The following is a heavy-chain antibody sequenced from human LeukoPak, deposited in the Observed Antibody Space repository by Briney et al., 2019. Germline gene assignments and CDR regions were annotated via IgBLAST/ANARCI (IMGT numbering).Heavy chain of an antibody. CDR1: GFTFSSYA. D-gene: IGHD3-3*01. CDR3: AKDSPRTGDFWSGYAGYFDY. Sequence: PGGSLRLSCAASGFTFSSYAMSWVRKAPGKGREWVSAISGSGGSTYYADSVKGRFTISRDNSKNTLYLQMNSLRAEDTAVYYCAKDSPRTGDFWSGYAGYFDYWGQGTLVTVSS. V-gene: IGHV3-23*01. J-gene: IGHJ4*02. CDR2: ISGSGGST.